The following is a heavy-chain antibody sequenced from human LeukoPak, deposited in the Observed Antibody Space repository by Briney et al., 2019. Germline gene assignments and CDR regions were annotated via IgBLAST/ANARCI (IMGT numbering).Heavy chain of an antibody. J-gene: IGHJ4*02. V-gene: IGHV3-23*01. CDR3: AKEDDLGSYYKV. CDR1: GFAFSNFA. CDR2: ISASGGST. Sequence: LSGGSLRLSCAASGFAFSNFAMSWVRQAPGKGLEWVSGISASGGSTYYADSVRGRFTVSRDNSKNAVYVQMNSLRAEDTAVYYCAKEDDLGSYYKVWGQGALVTVSS. D-gene: IGHD3-10*01.